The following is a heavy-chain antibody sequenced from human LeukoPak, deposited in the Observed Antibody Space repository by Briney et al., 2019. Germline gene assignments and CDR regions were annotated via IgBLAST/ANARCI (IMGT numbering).Heavy chain of an antibody. CDR3: ASSSSWYYYYYYMDV. CDR2: IYSSGST. V-gene: IGHV4-39*07. J-gene: IGHJ6*03. Sequence: PSETLSLACSVSGVSISSGSNYWGWIRQPPGKTLEWIGSIYSSGSTYYNSSLKSRVIILIDTSKNHFSLTLSSVTAADTAVYYCASSSSWYYYYYYMDVWGKGTTVTVSS. CDR1: GVSISSGSNY. D-gene: IGHD6-13*01.